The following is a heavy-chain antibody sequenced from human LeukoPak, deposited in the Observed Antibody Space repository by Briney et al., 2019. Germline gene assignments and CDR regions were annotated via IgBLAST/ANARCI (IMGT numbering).Heavy chain of an antibody. V-gene: IGHV1-2*02. D-gene: IGHD6-13*01. CDR2: INPNSGGT. Sequence: ASVKVSCKASGYTFTGYYMHWVRQAPGQGLEWMGWINPNSGGTNYAQKFRGRVTMTRDTSISTAYMELSRLRSDDTAVYYCARHYSSSWNIDYWGQGTLVTVSS. CDR1: GYTFTGYY. CDR3: ARHYSSSWNIDY. J-gene: IGHJ4*02.